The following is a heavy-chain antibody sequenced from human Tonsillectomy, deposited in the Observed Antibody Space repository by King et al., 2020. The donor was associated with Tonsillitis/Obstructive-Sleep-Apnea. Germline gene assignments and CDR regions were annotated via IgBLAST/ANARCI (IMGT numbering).Heavy chain of an antibody. J-gene: IGHJ2*01. CDR2: IVVGSGNT. D-gene: IGHD2-2*03. Sequence: RQLVQSGPEVKKPGTSVKVSCKASGFTFTSSAMQWVRQARGQRLEWIGWIVVGSGNTNYAQKFQERVTITRDMSTSTAYMELSSLRSEDTAVYYCAADIGYCSSTSCSWYFDLWGRGTPVTVSS. CDR1: GFTFTSSA. CDR3: AADIGYCSSTSCSWYFDL. V-gene: IGHV1-58*02.